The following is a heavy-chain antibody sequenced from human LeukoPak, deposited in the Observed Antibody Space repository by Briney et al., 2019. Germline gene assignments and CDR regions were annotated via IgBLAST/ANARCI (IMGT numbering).Heavy chain of an antibody. CDR2: IYYSGST. CDR3: ARGGVVVPAAQNWFDP. J-gene: IGHJ5*02. V-gene: IGHV4-30-4*01. CDR1: GGSIRRGDYY. Sequence: SETLSLTCTVSGGSIRRGDYYWSWIRQPPGKGLEWIGYIYYSGSTYYNPSLKSRVTISVDTSKNQFSLKLSSVTAADTAVYYCARGGVVVPAAQNWFDPWGQGTLVTVSS. D-gene: IGHD2-2*01.